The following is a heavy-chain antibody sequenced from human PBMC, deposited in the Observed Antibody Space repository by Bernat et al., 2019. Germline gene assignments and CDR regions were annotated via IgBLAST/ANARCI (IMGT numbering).Heavy chain of an antibody. CDR1: GFTFSSYG. V-gene: IGHV3-23*04. CDR2: ISGGGENT. Sequence: EVQLVESGGGSVQPGGSLRLSCAASGFTFSSYGMIWVRQAPGKGPEWVSTISGGGENTHYGDSVKGRFTISGDNSKNTLFLQMNSLRAEDTAVYYCAIEPPHYDFWIGSNYWGQGTLVTVSS. D-gene: IGHD3-3*01. J-gene: IGHJ4*02. CDR3: AIEPPHYDFWIGSNY.